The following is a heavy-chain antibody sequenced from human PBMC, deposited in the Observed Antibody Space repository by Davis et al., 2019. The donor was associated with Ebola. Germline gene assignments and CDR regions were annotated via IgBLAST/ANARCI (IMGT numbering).Heavy chain of an antibody. D-gene: IGHD1/OR15-1a*01. CDR2: INSDGSST. Sequence: GESLKISCAASGFTFSSYWMHWVRQAPGKGLVWVSRINSDGSSTSYADSVKGRFTISRDNAKNSLYLQMNSLRAEDTAVYYCSKDGGRSWHNPGRHDYWGQGTQVTVSS. V-gene: IGHV3-74*01. CDR1: GFTFSSYW. J-gene: IGHJ4*01. CDR3: SKDGGRSWHNPGRHDY.